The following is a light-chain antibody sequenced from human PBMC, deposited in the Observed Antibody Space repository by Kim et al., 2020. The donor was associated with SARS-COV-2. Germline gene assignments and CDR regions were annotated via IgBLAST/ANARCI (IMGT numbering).Light chain of an antibody. CDR3: QAWDSGTVV. V-gene: IGLV3-1*01. CDR2: QTT. CDR1: TLGDKY. Sequence: SYELTQPPSLSVSPGQTASITCSGNTLGDKYVCWYQQRPGQSPVLVIYQTTKRPSGIPERFSGSNSGNTATLTISGTQAMDEADYYCQAWDSGTVVFGGG. J-gene: IGLJ2*01.